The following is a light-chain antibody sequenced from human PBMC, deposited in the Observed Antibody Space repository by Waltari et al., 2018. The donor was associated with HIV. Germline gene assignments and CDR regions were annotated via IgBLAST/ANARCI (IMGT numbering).Light chain of an antibody. CDR1: PSDVGGYQY. V-gene: IGLV2-14*01. CDR3: SSYTSSSTLEV. J-gene: IGLJ1*01. CDR2: EVT. Sequence: QSVLTQPASVSGSPGQSITISCTGTPSDVGGYQYVSWYQQYAGKAPKLIIYEVTNRPSGVSNRFSGTKSGNTASLIISGLQAEDEADYYCSSYTSSSTLEVFGTGTKVTV.